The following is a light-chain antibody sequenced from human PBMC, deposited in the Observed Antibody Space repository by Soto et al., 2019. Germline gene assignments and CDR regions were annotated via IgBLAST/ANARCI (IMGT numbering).Light chain of an antibody. V-gene: IGLV2-14*04. Sequence: VGGSNYVSWYQPHPGKAPKLMIYDVSNRPSGVSNRFSGSKSGNTPSLTISGLQLEYEADYYGCAYTCSSTHHVFGTGTKLTV. CDR3: CAYTCSSTHHV. CDR2: DVS. CDR1: VGGSNY. J-gene: IGLJ1*01.